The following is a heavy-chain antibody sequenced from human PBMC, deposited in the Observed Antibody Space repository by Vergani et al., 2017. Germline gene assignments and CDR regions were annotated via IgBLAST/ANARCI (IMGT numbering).Heavy chain of an antibody. CDR3: ARDRDGYCSGGSCYPIRADGMDV. J-gene: IGHJ6*02. V-gene: IGHV4-61*02. CDR2: IYTSGST. Sequence: QVQLQESGPGLVKPSQTLSLTCTVSGGSISSGSYYWSWIRQPAGKGLEWIGRIYTSGSTNYNPSLKSRVTISVDTSKNQFSLKLSPVTAADTAVYYCARDRDGYCSGGSCYPIRADGMDVWGQGTTVTVSS. D-gene: IGHD2-15*01. CDR1: GGSISSGSYY.